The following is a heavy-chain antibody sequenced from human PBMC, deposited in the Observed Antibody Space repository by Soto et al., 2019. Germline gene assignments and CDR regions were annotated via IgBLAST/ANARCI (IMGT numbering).Heavy chain of an antibody. CDR2: IYPGDSDT. V-gene: IGHV5-51*01. Sequence: EVQLVQSGAEVKKPGESLKISCKGSGYSFTSYWIGWVRQMPGKGLEWMGIIYPGDSDTRYSPSFQGQVTISADKSISTAYLQWSSLKASDTAMYYCARRSLSRAIAARFRTRSDAFDIWGQGTMVTVSS. CDR1: GYSFTSYW. D-gene: IGHD6-6*01. CDR3: ARRSLSRAIAARFRTRSDAFDI. J-gene: IGHJ3*02.